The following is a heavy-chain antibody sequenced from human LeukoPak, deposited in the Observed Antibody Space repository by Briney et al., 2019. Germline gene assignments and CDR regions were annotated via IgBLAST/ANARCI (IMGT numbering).Heavy chain of an antibody. Sequence: SQTLSLTCAISGDSVSSNSAAWNWIRQSPSRGLEWLGRTYYRSKWYNDYAVSVKSRITINPDTSKNQFSLQLNSVTPEDTAVYYCARTTIVVVVAATIPGWFDPWGQGTLVTVSS. CDR2: TYYRSKWYN. CDR1: GDSVSSNSAA. D-gene: IGHD2-15*01. V-gene: IGHV6-1*01. CDR3: ARTTIVVVVAATIPGWFDP. J-gene: IGHJ5*02.